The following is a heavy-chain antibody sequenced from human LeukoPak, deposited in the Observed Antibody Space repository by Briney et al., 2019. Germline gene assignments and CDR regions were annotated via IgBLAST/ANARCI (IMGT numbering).Heavy chain of an antibody. D-gene: IGHD3-22*01. CDR3: ARAARFYGSSGAHAFDI. J-gene: IGHJ3*02. Sequence: GGSLRLSCVASGFTFSNYDMHWVRQGTGKGLEWVSGIGTGGDTHYPDSVKGRFTISRENAKNSLFLQMNSLRVGDTAMYYCARAARFYGSSGAHAFDIWGQGTMVTVS. CDR2: IGTGGDT. CDR1: GFTFSNYD. V-gene: IGHV3-13*01.